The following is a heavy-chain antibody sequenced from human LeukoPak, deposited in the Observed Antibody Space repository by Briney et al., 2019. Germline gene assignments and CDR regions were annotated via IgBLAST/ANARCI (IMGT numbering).Heavy chain of an antibody. V-gene: IGHV4-39*01. CDR3: ARRGIAAAGIDY. CDR2: IYYSGST. CDR1: GGSISSSSYY. D-gene: IGHD6-13*01. J-gene: IGHJ4*02. Sequence: SETLSLTCTVSGGSISSSSYYWGWIRQPPGKGLEWIGSIYYSGSTYYNPSLKSRVTISVDTSKNQFSLKLSSVTAADTAVYYCARRGIAAAGIDYWGQGTLVTVSS.